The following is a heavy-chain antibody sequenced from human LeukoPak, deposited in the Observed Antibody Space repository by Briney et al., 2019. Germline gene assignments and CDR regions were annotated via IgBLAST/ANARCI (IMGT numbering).Heavy chain of an antibody. D-gene: IGHD5-18*01. CDR1: GFTFSSYW. V-gene: IGHV3-15*07. CDR2: IKSKTDGGTT. J-gene: IGHJ4*02. Sequence: GGSLRLSCAASGFTFSSYWMNWARQAPGKGLEWVGRIKSKTDGGTTDYAAPVKGRFTISRDDSKNTLYLQMNSLKTEDTAVYYCTSRGYSFGNPYYFDYWGQGTLVTVSS. CDR3: TSRGYSFGNPYYFDY.